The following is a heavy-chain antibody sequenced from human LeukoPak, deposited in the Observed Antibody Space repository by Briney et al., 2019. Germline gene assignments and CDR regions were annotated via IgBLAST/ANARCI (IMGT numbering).Heavy chain of an antibody. CDR1: GFTFSSYS. CDR3: ARDPNYCSGGSCYSYNWFDP. J-gene: IGHJ5*02. D-gene: IGHD2-15*01. CDR2: ISSSGSTI. Sequence: GGSLRLSCAASGFTFSSYSMNWVRQAPGRGLEWVSYISSSGSTIYYADSVKGRFTISRDNAKNSLYLQMNSLRAEDTAVYYCARDPNYCSGGSCYSYNWFDPWGQGTLVTVSS. V-gene: IGHV3-48*04.